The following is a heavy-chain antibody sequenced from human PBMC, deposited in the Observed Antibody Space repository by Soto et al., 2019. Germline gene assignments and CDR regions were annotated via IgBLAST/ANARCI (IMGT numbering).Heavy chain of an antibody. CDR1: GVTVSSYA. V-gene: IGHV3-30-3*01. J-gene: IGHJ4*02. Sequence: PSGSLKLACAASGVTVSSYAMHWVRQAPGKGLEWVAVISYDGSNKYYADSVKGRFTISRDNSKNTLYLQMNSLRAEDTAVYYCGRVTTSEYYFDYWGQGTLVTVSS. D-gene: IGHD2-2*01. CDR3: GRVTTSEYYFDY. CDR2: ISYDGSNK.